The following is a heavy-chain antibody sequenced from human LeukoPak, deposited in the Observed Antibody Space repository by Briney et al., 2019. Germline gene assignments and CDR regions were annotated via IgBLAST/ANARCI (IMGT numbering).Heavy chain of an antibody. CDR2: IIPIFGTA. J-gene: IGHJ5*02. V-gene: IGHV1-69*05. CDR3: ASLSGGSSSWYGKYNWFDP. Sequence: SVKVSCKASGGTFSSYAISWVRQAPGQGLEWMGGIIPIFGTANYAQKFQGRVTITTDESTSTAYMELSSLRSEDTAVYYCASLSGGSSSWYGKYNWFDPWGQGTLVTVSS. CDR1: GGTFSSYA. D-gene: IGHD6-13*01.